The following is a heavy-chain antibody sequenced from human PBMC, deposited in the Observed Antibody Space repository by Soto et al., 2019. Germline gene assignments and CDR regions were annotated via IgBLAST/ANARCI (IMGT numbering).Heavy chain of an antibody. CDR3: ARGYYSSSWRVFDY. D-gene: IGHD6-13*01. CDR2: MNPNSGGT. CDR1: GYTFSGYF. J-gene: IGHJ4*02. Sequence: QVQLVQSGADVKKPGASVKVSCKTSGYTFSGYFMHWLRQAPGQGLEWMGWMNPNSGGTDYAQNFQGRVSMTWDTSISTAYMALSRLRSDDTAIYYWARGYYSSSWRVFDYWGQGTRVTVSS. V-gene: IGHV1-2*02.